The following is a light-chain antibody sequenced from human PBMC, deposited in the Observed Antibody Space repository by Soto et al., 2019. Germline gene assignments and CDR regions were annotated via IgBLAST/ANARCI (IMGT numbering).Light chain of an antibody. CDR2: GVS. CDR3: QQYGSSLFT. J-gene: IGKJ3*01. Sequence: EIVMTQSPATRSVSPGHPATLSCRASQSVAGNLAWYQQKPGQPPRLLIYGVSTRATGVPARFSGSGSETDFTLTISRLEPEDFAVYYCQQYGSSLFTFGPGTKVDI. V-gene: IGKV3-15*01. CDR1: QSVAGN.